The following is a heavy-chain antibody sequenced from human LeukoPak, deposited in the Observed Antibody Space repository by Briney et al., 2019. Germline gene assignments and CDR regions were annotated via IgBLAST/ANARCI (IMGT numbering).Heavy chain of an antibody. CDR2: IYTSGST. CDR1: GGSISSGDYY. J-gene: IGHJ5*02. CDR3: ARVTAYTRITMVRGVIPINWFDP. D-gene: IGHD3-10*01. V-gene: IGHV4-61*02. Sequence: SQTLSLTCTVSGGSISSGDYYWSWIRQPAGKGLEWIGRIYTSGSTNYNPSLKSRVTMSVDTSKNQFSLKLSSVTAADTAVYYYARVTAYTRITMVRGVIPINWFDPWGQGTLVTVSS.